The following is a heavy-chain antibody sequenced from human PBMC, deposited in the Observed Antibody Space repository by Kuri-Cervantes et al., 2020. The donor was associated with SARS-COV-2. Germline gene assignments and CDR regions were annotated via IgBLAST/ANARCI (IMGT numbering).Heavy chain of an antibody. CDR2: FDPEDGET. D-gene: IGHD6-25*01. CDR1: GYTLTELS. J-gene: IGHJ6*02. V-gene: IGHV1-24*01. Sequence: ASVKVSCKVSGYTLTELSMHWVRQAPGKGLEWMGGFDPEDGETIYAQKFQGRVTMTEDTSTDTAYMELRSLRSDDTAVYYCAKDYSSDIWGEHYYGMDVWGQGTTVTVSS. CDR3: AKDYSSDIWGEHYYGMDV.